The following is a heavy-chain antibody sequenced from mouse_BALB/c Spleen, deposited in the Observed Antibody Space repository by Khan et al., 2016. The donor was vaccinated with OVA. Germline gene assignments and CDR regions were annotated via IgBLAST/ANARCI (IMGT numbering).Heavy chain of an antibody. Sequence: VQLQQSGPELVKPGASVKISCKASGYSFTGYFMNWVMQSHGKSLEWIGRINPHIGETLYNQKFKGKATLTVDESSRTAHMELRSLASEDSAVYYSARKNGSDFDYWGQGTTLTVSS. CDR2: INPHIGET. J-gene: IGHJ2*01. CDR1: GYSFTGYF. V-gene: IGHV1-20*02. D-gene: IGHD1-1*01. CDR3: ARKNGSDFDY.